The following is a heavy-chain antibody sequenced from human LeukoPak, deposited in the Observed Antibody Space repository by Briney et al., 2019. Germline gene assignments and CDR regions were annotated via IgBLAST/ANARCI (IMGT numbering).Heavy chain of an antibody. CDR2: VYYSGST. CDR3: ARDSGYGDPFDY. D-gene: IGHD3-22*01. V-gene: IGHV4-59*01. J-gene: IGHJ4*02. Sequence: SETLSLTCTVSGGSISSYYWSWIRQPPGKGLEWIGYVYYSGSTNYNPSLKSRVTISVDTSKNQFSLKLSSVTAADTAVYYCARDSGYGDPFDYWGQGTLVTVSS. CDR1: GGSISSYY.